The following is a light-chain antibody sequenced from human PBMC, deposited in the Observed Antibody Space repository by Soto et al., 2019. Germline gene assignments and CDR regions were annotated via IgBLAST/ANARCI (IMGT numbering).Light chain of an antibody. J-gene: IGLJ2*01. V-gene: IGLV2-8*01. Sequence: QSALTQPPSASGSPGQSVTISCTGTSRDDGGYNFFSWYQQHPGKAPKLMIYEVSKRPSGVPDRFSGSKSGNTASLTVSGLQADDEADYYCTSYAGSNIPVVFGGGTKLTVL. CDR2: EVS. CDR1: SRDDGGYNF. CDR3: TSYAGSNIPVV.